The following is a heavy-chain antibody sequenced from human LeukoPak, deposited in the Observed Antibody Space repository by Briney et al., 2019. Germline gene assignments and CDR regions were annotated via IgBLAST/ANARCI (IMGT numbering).Heavy chain of an antibody. CDR1: GFTFSSYA. D-gene: IGHD2-2*01. V-gene: IGHV3-23*01. CDR2: ISGSCGST. J-gene: IGHJ5*02. CDR3: AKNRVVVPAAMRS. Sequence: GGSLRLSCAASGFTFSSYAMSWVRQAPGKGLEWVSAISGSCGSTYYADSVKGRFTISRDNSKNTLYLQMNSLRAEDTAVYYCAKNRVVVPAAMRSWGQGTLVTVSS.